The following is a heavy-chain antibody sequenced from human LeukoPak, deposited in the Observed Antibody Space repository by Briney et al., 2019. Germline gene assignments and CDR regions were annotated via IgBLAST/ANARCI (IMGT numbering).Heavy chain of an antibody. CDR2: ISGSGDNT. Sequence: GGSLRLSCAASGFTFSNYAMSWVRQAPGKGLEWVSAISGSGDNTYYADSVKGRFTISRDNTKNTLYLQMNSLRAEDTAMYYCARRGAATDAFDIWGQGTMVTVSS. CDR1: GFTFSNYA. V-gene: IGHV3-23*01. CDR3: ARRGAATDAFDI. J-gene: IGHJ3*02. D-gene: IGHD1-26*01.